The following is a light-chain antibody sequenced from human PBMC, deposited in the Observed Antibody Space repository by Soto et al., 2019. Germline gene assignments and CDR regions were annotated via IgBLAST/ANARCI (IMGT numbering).Light chain of an antibody. V-gene: IGKV3-15*01. CDR2: GAS. CDR1: QSVSSN. CDR3: QQYNNWPWT. J-gene: IGKJ1*01. Sequence: VLNQSPGTLSLSPGERATLSCRASQSVSSNYLAWYQQKPGQAPRLLIYGASTRATGIPARFSGSGSGTEFTLTISSLQSEDFAVYYCQQYNNWPWTFGQGTKVDIK.